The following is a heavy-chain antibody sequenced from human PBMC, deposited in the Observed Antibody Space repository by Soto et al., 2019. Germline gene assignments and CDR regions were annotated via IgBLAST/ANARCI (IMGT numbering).Heavy chain of an antibody. CDR3: AKAYYDSSGYYSYPNYFDY. J-gene: IGHJ4*02. Sequence: GGSLRLSCAASGVTFSSYAMSWVRQAPGKGLVWVSAISGSGGSTYYADSVKGRFTISRDNSKNTLYLQMNSLRAEDTAVYYCAKAYYDSSGYYSYPNYFDYWGQGTLVTVS. CDR1: GVTFSSYA. D-gene: IGHD3-22*01. V-gene: IGHV3-23*01. CDR2: ISGSGGST.